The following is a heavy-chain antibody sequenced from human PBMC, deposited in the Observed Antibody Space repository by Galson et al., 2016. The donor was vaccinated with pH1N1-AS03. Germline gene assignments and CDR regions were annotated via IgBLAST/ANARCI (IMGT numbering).Heavy chain of an antibody. CDR1: GYTFSSYG. D-gene: IGHD2-15*01. Sequence: SVKVSCKASGYTFSSYGISWVRQAPGQGLEWVGWISAYNGNTHYAQNLQGRVTMTTDTSTSTAYMELRSLRSDDTAIYYCARYLPLPAAYGMDVWGQGTTVTVSS. CDR3: ARYLPLPAAYGMDV. V-gene: IGHV1-18*01. J-gene: IGHJ6*02. CDR2: ISAYNGNT.